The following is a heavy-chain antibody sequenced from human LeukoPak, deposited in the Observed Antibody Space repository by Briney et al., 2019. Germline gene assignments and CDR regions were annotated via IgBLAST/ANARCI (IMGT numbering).Heavy chain of an antibody. J-gene: IGHJ6*02. V-gene: IGHV1-18*01. CDR1: GYTFTSYG. Sequence: ASVKVSCKASGYTFTSYGISWVRQAPGQGLGWMGRISAYNGNTNYAQKLQGRVTMTTDTSTSTAYMELRSLRSDDTAVYYCARYIHYYYGMDVWGQGTTVTVSS. CDR3: ARYIHYYYGMDV. CDR2: ISAYNGNT.